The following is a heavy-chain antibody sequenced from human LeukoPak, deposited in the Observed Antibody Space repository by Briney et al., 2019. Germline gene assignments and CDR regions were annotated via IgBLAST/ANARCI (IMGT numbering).Heavy chain of an antibody. CDR2: IRSKAYGGTT. V-gene: IGHV3-49*04. CDR1: GFTFGDYA. D-gene: IGHD2-2*02. CDR3: TRDPRYQLLYGTGNPFDY. J-gene: IGHJ4*02. Sequence: PGRSLRLSCTASGFTFGDYAMSWVRQAPGKGLEWVGFIRSKAYGGTTEYAASVKGRFTNSRDDSKSIAYLQMNSLKTEDTAVYYCTRDPRYQLLYGTGNPFDYWGQGTLVTVSS.